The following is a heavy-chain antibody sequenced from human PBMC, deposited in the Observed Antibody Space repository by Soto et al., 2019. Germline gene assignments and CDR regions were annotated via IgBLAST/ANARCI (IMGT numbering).Heavy chain of an antibody. CDR3: ARSKGGIVVVPAAMRTMRGGAFDI. CDR1: GGSFSGYY. D-gene: IGHD2-2*01. J-gene: IGHJ3*02. CDR2: INHSGST. V-gene: IGHV4-34*01. Sequence: QVQLQQWGAGLLKPSETLSLTCAVYGGSFSGYYWSWIRQPPGKGLEWIGEINHSGSTNYNPSLKSRVTISVDTSKNQFSLKLSSVIAADTAVYYCARSKGGIVVVPAAMRTMRGGAFDIWGQGTMVTVSS.